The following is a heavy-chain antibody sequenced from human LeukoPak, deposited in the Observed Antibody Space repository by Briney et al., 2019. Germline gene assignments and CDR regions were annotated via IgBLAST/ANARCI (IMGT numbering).Heavy chain of an antibody. D-gene: IGHD4/OR15-4a*01. CDR3: ARRAGAYSHPYDY. CDR1: GFTFSTFA. V-gene: IGHV3-53*01. J-gene: IGHJ4*02. Sequence: GGSLRLSCAASGFTFSTFAMIWVRQAPGKGLEWVSFIYSDNTHYSDSVKGRFTISRDNSKNTLYLQMNSLRAEDTAVYYCARRAGAYSHPYDYWGQGTLVTVSS. CDR2: IYSDNT.